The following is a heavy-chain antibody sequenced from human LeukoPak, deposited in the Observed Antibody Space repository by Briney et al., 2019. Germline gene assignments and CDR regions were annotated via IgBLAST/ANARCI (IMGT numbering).Heavy chain of an antibody. Sequence: ASVKVSCKAAGYTFTSYGINWVRQAPGQGLEWMGWISANIGDTNYVQKLQGRVTVTMDTSTSTAYMELRSLTSDDTAVYYCARGGYYDDSSGYYYSGGFDYWGQGTLVTVSS. J-gene: IGHJ4*02. V-gene: IGHV1-18*01. CDR1: GYTFTSYG. CDR3: ARGGYYDDSSGYYYSGGFDY. D-gene: IGHD3-22*01. CDR2: ISANIGDT.